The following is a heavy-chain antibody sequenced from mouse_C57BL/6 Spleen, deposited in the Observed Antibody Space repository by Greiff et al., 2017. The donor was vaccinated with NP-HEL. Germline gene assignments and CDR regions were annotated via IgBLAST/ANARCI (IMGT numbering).Heavy chain of an antibody. D-gene: IGHD3-2*02. J-gene: IGHJ1*03. V-gene: IGHV1-52*01. CDR1: GYTFTSYW. Sequence: VQLQQSGAELVRPGSSVKLSCKASGYTFTSYWMHWVKQRPIQGLEWIGNIDPSDSETHYNQKFKDKATLTVDKSSSTAYMQLSSLTSEDSAVYYCARRGYRYFDVWGTGTTVTVSS. CDR2: IDPSDSET. CDR3: ARRGYRYFDV.